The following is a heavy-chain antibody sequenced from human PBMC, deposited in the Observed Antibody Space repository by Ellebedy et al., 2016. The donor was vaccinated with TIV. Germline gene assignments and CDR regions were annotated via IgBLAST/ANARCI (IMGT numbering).Heavy chain of an antibody. V-gene: IGHV3-23*01. CDR1: GVTFSTYA. Sequence: GGSLRPSXTDAGVTFSTYAMNWVRQAPGKGLEWVSGISESGGSTYYADSVKGRFTISRDNSKDTLYLEMNSLRVDDTAVYYCAKGKVADSWGQGTLVTVSS. D-gene: IGHD2-15*01. CDR2: ISESGGST. CDR3: AKGKVADS. J-gene: IGHJ4*02.